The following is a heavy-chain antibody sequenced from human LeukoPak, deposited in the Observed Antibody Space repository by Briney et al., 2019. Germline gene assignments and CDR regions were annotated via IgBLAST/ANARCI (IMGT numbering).Heavy chain of an antibody. J-gene: IGHJ2*01. CDR2: ISSSSSYI. D-gene: IGHD2-15*01. Sequence: GGSLRLSCAASGFSFSSHSMHWVRQAPGKGLEWVSSISSSSSYIYYADSVKGRFTISRDDAKNSLYMQMNSLRADDTAVYYCAREVMVVSATTFWYFDLWGRGTLVTVSS. CDR3: AREVMVVSATTFWYFDL. V-gene: IGHV3-21*01. CDR1: GFSFSSHS.